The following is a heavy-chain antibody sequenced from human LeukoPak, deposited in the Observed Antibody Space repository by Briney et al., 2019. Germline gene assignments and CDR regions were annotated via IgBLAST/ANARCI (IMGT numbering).Heavy chain of an antibody. Sequence: SETLSLTCTVSGGSISSYYWSWLRQPAGKGLEWIGRIYTSGSTNYNPSLKSRVTMSVDTSKNQFSLKLSSVTAADTAVYYCARSDYDFWSGYLDYWGQGTLVTVSS. J-gene: IGHJ4*02. CDR2: IYTSGST. D-gene: IGHD3-3*01. V-gene: IGHV4-4*07. CDR1: GGSISSYY. CDR3: ARSDYDFWSGYLDY.